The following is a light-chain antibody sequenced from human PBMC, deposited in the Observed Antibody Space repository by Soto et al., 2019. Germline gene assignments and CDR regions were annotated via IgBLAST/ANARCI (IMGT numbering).Light chain of an antibody. Sequence: ETVLTQSPGTLSLSPGERATLSCWASQSVTSSYLAWYQQTPGQAPRLLIYAASSRATGIPDRFSGSGSGTDFTLIISRLEPEDSAVYYCHQYGHSPQTFGQGTKVEIK. V-gene: IGKV3-20*01. CDR1: QSVTSSY. J-gene: IGKJ1*01. CDR3: HQYGHSPQT. CDR2: AAS.